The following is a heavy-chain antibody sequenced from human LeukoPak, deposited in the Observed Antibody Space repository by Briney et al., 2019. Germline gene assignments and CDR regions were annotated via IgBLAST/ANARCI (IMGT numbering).Heavy chain of an antibody. Sequence: PGGSLRLSCAASGFTFSSYAMSWVRQAPGKGLEWASGIWGSGGSTDYADSVRGRFTISRDNSKNTLYLQMNSLRAEDTAVYYCAKRDSRTSRGGFDIWGQGTMVTVSS. J-gene: IGHJ3*02. CDR2: IWGSGGST. V-gene: IGHV3-23*01. D-gene: IGHD2-2*01. CDR3: AKRDSRTSRGGFDI. CDR1: GFTFSSYA.